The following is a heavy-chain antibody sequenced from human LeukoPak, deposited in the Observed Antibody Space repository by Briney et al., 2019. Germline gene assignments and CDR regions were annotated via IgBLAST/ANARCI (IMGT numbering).Heavy chain of an antibody. CDR3: TRGESEGGWYVGSHFDY. CDR1: GGTFSSYA. D-gene: IGHD6-19*01. J-gene: IGHJ4*02. CDR2: IIPIFGIA. V-gene: IGHV1-69*04. Sequence: SVKVSCKASGGTFSSYAISWVRQAPGQGLEWMGRIIPIFGIANYAQKFQGRVTITADKSTSTAYMELSSLRSEDTAVYYCTRGESEGGWYVGSHFDYWGQGTLVTVSS.